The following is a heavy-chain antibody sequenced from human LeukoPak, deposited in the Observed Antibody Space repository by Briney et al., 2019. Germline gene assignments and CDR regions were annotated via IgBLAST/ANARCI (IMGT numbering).Heavy chain of an antibody. CDR1: GGSISSSSYY. V-gene: IGHV4-39*01. Sequence: SETLSLTCTVSGGSISSSSYYWGWIRQPPGKGLEWIGSIYYSGSTYYNPSLKSRVTISVDMSKNQFSLKLSSVTAADTAVYYCARRWVHDYGDYGDYWGQGTLVTVSS. D-gene: IGHD4-17*01. CDR2: IYYSGST. CDR3: ARRWVHDYGDYGDY. J-gene: IGHJ4*02.